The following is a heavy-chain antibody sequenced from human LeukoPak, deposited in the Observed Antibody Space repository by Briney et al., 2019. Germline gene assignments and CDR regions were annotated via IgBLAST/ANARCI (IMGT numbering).Heavy chain of an antibody. CDR2: INHSGST. V-gene: IGHV4-34*01. Sequence: SETLSLTCAVYGGSFSGYYWSWIRQPPGKGLEWIGEINHSGSTNYNPSLKSRVTISVDTSKNQFSLKLSSVTAADTAVYYCASSSFTADYWGQGTLVTVSS. CDR1: GGSFSGYY. D-gene: IGHD6-19*01. J-gene: IGHJ4*02. CDR3: ASSSFTADY.